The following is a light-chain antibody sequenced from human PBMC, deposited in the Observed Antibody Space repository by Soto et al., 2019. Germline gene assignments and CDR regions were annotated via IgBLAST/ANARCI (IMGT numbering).Light chain of an antibody. CDR1: GSDVGAYNY. Sequence: QSALTQPSSVSVSPGHSITISCSGTGSDVGAYNYVSWYQQHPAKAPKLMIYDVSNRPSGVSDRFSGSKSGNTASLTISGLQAEDEADYYCYSYTSSSTYVFGSGTKVTVL. CDR2: DVS. J-gene: IGLJ1*01. V-gene: IGLV2-14*01. CDR3: YSYTSSSTYV.